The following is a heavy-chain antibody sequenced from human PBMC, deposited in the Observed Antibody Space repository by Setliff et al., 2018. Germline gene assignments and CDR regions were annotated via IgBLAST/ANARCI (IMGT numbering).Heavy chain of an antibody. D-gene: IGHD3-3*01. CDR3: RFWSGYYKNDY. J-gene: IGHJ4*02. CDR2: INHSGSP. Sequence: NPSETLSLTCAVYGASFSGTYCSWIRQSPGKGLEWIGEINHTGSPNWIGEINHSGSPNYNPSLKSRVTMSVDTSKNQFSLKLTSVTAADTAVYYCRFWSGYYKNDYWGQGTLVTVSS. CDR1: GASFSGTY. V-gene: IGHV4-34*01.